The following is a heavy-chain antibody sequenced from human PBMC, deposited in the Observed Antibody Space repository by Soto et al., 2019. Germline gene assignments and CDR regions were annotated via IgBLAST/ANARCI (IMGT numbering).Heavy chain of an antibody. Sequence: GGSLRLSWSASGLTFDDYDMNWVRQAPGKGLKRVSGISWNSGSIGYADSVKGRFTISRDNAKNSLYLQMNSLRAEDTALYYCAKAVGSYGNFDYWGQGTLVTVSS. CDR3: AKAVGSYGNFDY. CDR1: GLTFDDYD. V-gene: IGHV3-9*01. CDR2: ISWNSGSI. D-gene: IGHD5-18*01. J-gene: IGHJ4*02.